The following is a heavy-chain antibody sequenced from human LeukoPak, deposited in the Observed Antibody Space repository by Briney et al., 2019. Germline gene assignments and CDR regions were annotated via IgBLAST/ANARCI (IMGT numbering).Heavy chain of an antibody. CDR1: GFAFSSYS. V-gene: IGHV3-53*01. D-gene: IGHD4-11*01. CDR3: VRAGVDYSFEY. CDR2: IYSGGST. Sequence: PGGSLRLSCAASGFAFSSYSMNWVRRAPGKGLGWVSVIYSGGSTYYAYSVKDRFTISRDNFKNTLYLQMNSLRADDTAVYYCVRAGVDYSFEYWGQGTLVTVSS. J-gene: IGHJ4*02.